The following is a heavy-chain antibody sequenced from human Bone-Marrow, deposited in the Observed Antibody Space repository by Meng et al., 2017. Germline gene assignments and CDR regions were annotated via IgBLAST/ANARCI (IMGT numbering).Heavy chain of an antibody. CDR3: ARDQAKMEGFDY. Sequence: QVQLVQSGAEVKKPGASVKVSCKASGGTFSSYAISWVRQAPGQGLEWMGIINPSGGSTSYAQKFQGRVTMTRDTSTSTVYMELSSLRSEDTAVYYCARDQAKMEGFDYWGQGTLVIVSS. CDR2: INPSGGST. J-gene: IGHJ4*02. D-gene: IGHD5-24*01. V-gene: IGHV1-46*01. CDR1: GGTFSSYA.